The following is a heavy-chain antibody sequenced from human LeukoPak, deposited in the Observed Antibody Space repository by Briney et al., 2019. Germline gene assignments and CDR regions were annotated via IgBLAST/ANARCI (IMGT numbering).Heavy chain of an antibody. D-gene: IGHD3-10*01. CDR3: ASMRGGAFDI. V-gene: IGHV3-48*04. CDR2: ISGGGDTT. CDR1: GFSFSSYT. Sequence: GGSLRLSCSASGFSFSSYTMTWVRQAPGKGPEWVSIISGGGDTTFYTDSVKGRFTISRDNAKNSLYLQMNSLRAEDTAVYYCASMRGGAFDIWGQGTMVTVSS. J-gene: IGHJ3*02.